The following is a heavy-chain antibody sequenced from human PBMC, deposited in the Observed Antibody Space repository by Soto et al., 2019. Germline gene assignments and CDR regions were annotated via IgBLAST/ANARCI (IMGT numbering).Heavy chain of an antibody. CDR3: ARDQGWELLGYYFDY. CDR2: IIPIFGTA. Sequence: ASVKVSCKASGGTFSSYAISWVRQAPGQGLEWMGGIIPIFGTANYAQKFQGRVTITADESTSTAYMELSSLRSGDTAVYYCARDQGWELLGYYFDYWGQGTLVTVSS. J-gene: IGHJ4*02. V-gene: IGHV1-69*13. CDR1: GGTFSSYA. D-gene: IGHD1-26*01.